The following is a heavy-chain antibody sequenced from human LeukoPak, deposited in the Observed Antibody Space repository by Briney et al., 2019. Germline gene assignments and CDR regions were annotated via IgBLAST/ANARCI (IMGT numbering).Heavy chain of an antibody. Sequence: SETLSLTCAVHGGSFSGYYWSWIRQPPGKGLEWIGEINHSGSTNYNPSLKSRVTISVDTSKNQFSLKLSSVTAADTAVYYCARGRVVVVPAAIFSGWFDPWGQGTLVTVSS. V-gene: IGHV4-34*01. D-gene: IGHD2-2*02. CDR3: ARGRVVVVPAAIFSGWFDP. CDR1: GGSFSGYY. CDR2: INHSGST. J-gene: IGHJ5*02.